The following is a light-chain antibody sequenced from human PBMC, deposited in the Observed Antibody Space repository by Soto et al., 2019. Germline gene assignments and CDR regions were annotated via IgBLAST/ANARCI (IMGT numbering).Light chain of an antibody. CDR1: QSVGSD. Sequence: EIVSTQSPATLSLSPGERATLSCRASQSVGSDLAWYQQKPGQAPRLLIYDAFNRATDIPARFSGSGSGTDFTLTISSLEPEDFAVYYCQHRINWPPITFGQGTRLEIK. CDR2: DAF. J-gene: IGKJ5*01. V-gene: IGKV3-11*01. CDR3: QHRINWPPIT.